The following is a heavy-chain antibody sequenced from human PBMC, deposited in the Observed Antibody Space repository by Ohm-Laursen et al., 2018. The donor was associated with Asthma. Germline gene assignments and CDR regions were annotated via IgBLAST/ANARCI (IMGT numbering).Heavy chain of an antibody. J-gene: IGHJ5*02. V-gene: IGHV3-11*01. CDR1: GFTFSDYY. CDR3: ARDLWPGSGYGWFDP. D-gene: IGHD6-25*01. Sequence: SLRLSCTASGFTFSDYYMTWIRQAPGKGLEWLSYISGSGNTIYYADSVKGRFTISRDNAKRSVYLQINSLRGEDTAVYYCARDLWPGSGYGWFDPWGQGTLVTVSS. CDR2: ISGSGNTI.